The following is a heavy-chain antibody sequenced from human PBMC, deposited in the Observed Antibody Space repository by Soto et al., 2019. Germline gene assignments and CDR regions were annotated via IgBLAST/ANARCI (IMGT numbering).Heavy chain of an antibody. D-gene: IGHD4-17*01. J-gene: IGHJ4*02. CDR2: ISGNGEII. V-gene: IGHV3-11*01. CDR3: ARDVDADFRTDFDY. Sequence: PGGSLRLSCAASGFTFSDYYIHWIRRAPGKGLEWISYISGNGEIIQYAASARGRFTISRDNAENSVYLKMVSLRAEDTALYYCARDVDADFRTDFDYWGRGTLVTVSS. CDR1: GFTFSDYY.